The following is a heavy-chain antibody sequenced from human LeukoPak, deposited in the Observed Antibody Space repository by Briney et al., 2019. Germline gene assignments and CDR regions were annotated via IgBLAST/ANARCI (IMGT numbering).Heavy chain of an antibody. V-gene: IGHV4-39*01. Sequence: SETLSLTRTVSGGSISSSSYYWGWIRQPPGKGLEWIGSIYYSGSTYYNPSLKSRVTISVDTSKNQFSLKLSSVTAADMAVYYCARQEVGATSLFDYWGQGTLVTVSS. CDR2: IYYSGST. CDR3: ARQEVGATSLFDY. J-gene: IGHJ4*02. CDR1: GGSISSSSYY. D-gene: IGHD1-26*01.